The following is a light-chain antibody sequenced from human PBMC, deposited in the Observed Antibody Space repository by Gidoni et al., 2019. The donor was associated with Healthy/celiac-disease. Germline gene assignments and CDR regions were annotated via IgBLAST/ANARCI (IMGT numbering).Light chain of an antibody. Sequence: SSELTQDPAVSVALGQTVRITCQGDSLRSYHASWYQQKPGQAPVLVIYGKNNRPSGIPDRFSGSSSGNTASLTITGAQAEDEADYYCNSRDSSGNHPQVVFGGGTKLTVL. CDR1: SLRSYH. CDR2: GKN. V-gene: IGLV3-19*01. CDR3: NSRDSSGNHPQVV. J-gene: IGLJ2*01.